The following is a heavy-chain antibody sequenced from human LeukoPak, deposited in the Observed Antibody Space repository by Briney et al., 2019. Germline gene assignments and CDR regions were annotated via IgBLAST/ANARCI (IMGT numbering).Heavy chain of an antibody. J-gene: IGHJ4*02. CDR1: GFTFSSYG. D-gene: IGHD2-2*01. CDR3: AKGSFVVVPAEVDY. CDR2: ISYDGSNK. V-gene: IGHV3-30*18. Sequence: GGSLRLSCAASGFTFSSYGMHWVRQAPGKGLEWVAVISYDGSNKYYADSVKGRFTISRDNSKNTLYLQMNSLRAEDTAVYYCAKGSFVVVPAEVDYWGQGILVTVSS.